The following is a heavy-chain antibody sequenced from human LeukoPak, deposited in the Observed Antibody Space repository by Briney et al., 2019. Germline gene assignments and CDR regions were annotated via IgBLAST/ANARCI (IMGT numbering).Heavy chain of an antibody. J-gene: IGHJ3*02. CDR1: GFTFSSYG. Sequence: GGSLRLSCAASGFTFSSYGMHWVRQAPGKGLEWVAVIWYDGSNKYYADSVKGRFTISRDNSKNTLYLQTNSLRAEDTAVYYCARERTSSGAFDIWGQGTMVTVSS. CDR3: ARERTSSGAFDI. D-gene: IGHD3/OR15-3a*01. CDR2: IWYDGSNK. V-gene: IGHV3-33*01.